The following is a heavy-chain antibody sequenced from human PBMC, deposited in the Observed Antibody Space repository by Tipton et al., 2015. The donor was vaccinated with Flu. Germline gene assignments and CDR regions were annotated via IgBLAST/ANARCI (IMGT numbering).Heavy chain of an antibody. D-gene: IGHD3-22*01. J-gene: IGHJ4*02. Sequence: TLSLTCTVSGASLSSYYWSWIRQPAGKGLEWIGRIYTSGSTNYNPSLKSRVTISVDTSKNQFSLKLSSVTAADTAVYYCARVENYYDSSGYSDDYWGQGTLVTVSS. V-gene: IGHV4-4*07. CDR1: GASLSSYY. CDR2: IYTSGST. CDR3: ARVENYYDSSGYSDDY.